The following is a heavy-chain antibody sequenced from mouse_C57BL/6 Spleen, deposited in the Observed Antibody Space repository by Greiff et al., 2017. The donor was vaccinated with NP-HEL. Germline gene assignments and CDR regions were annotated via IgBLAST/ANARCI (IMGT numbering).Heavy chain of an antibody. D-gene: IGHD1-1*01. J-gene: IGHJ2*01. Sequence: EVQLVESGGGLVKPGGSLKLSCAASGFTFSSYAMSWVRQTPEKRLEWVATISDGGSYTYSPDNVKGRVTISRDNAKNNLYLQMSHLKSEDTAMYYCARDDYSGCSYFDYWGPGTTLPVSS. V-gene: IGHV5-4*01. CDR3: ARDDYSGCSYFDY. CDR2: ISDGGSYT. CDR1: GFTFSSYA.